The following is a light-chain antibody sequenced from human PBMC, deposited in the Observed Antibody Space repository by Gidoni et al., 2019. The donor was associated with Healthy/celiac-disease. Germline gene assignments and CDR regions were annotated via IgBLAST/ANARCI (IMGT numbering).Light chain of an antibody. CDR1: SSNIGAGYD. CDR2: GNG. J-gene: IGLJ2*01. Sequence: QSVLTQPPSASGAPGQRVTISCTGRSSNIGAGYDVHWYQQLPGTAPKPLIYGNGNRPSGVPDRFSGSKSGTSASLAITGLQAEDEADYYCQSYDSSLSAHVVFGGGTKLTVL. CDR3: QSYDSSLSAHVV. V-gene: IGLV1-40*01.